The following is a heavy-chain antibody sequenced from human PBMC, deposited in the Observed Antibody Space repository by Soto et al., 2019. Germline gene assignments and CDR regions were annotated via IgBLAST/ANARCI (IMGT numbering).Heavy chain of an antibody. V-gene: IGHV3-7*05. J-gene: IGHJ6*02. CDR2: IKQDGSEQ. CDR3: AREAV. Sequence: EVQLVESGGGLVQPGGSLRLSCAASGFTFSGYWRSWVRQAPGKGLEWVANIKQDGSEQFYVDSVKGRFTISRDNAKNSLYLQMNSLRAEDTAVYYWAREAVWGQGTTVTVSS. CDR1: GFTFSGYW.